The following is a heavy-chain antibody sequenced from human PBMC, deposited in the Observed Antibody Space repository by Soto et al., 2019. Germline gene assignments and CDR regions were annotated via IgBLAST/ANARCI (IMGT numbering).Heavy chain of an antibody. CDR1: GYTFTSYG. Sequence: ASVKVSCKASGYTFTSYGISWVRQAPGQGLEWMGWISAYNGNTNCAQKLQGRVTMTTDTSTSTAYMELRSLRSDDTAVYYCASGGSSGPPYYGMDVWGQGTTVTVSS. CDR3: ASGGSSGPPYYGMDV. J-gene: IGHJ6*02. CDR2: ISAYNGNT. V-gene: IGHV1-18*04. D-gene: IGHD3-22*01.